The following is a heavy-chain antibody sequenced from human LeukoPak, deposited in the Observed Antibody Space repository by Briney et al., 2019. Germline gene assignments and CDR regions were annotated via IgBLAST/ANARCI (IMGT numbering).Heavy chain of an antibody. V-gene: IGHV4-31*03. J-gene: IGHJ5*02. D-gene: IGHD2-15*01. CDR3: ARGVILECPSCSWFDP. CDR2: IYHTGRT. Sequence: SSETLSLTCTVSGDSVSSGHYYWTWIRQPPGKGLEWIGHIYHTGRTYYNPSLKSRVTISVDTSKNQFSLKLSSVTAADTAVYYCARGVILECPSCSWFDPWGQGTLVTVSS. CDR1: GDSVSSGHYY.